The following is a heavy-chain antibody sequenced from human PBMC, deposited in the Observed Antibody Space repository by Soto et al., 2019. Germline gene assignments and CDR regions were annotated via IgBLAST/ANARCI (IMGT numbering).Heavy chain of an antibody. CDR1: GFTFSSYA. CDR2: ISYDGSNK. Sequence: GGSLRLSCAASGFTFSSYAMHWVRQAPGKGLEWVAVISYDGSNKYYADSVKGRFTISRDNSENTLYLQMNSLRAEDTAVYYCARASWELLYCFDYWGQGTLVTASS. J-gene: IGHJ4*02. D-gene: IGHD1-26*01. V-gene: IGHV3-30-3*01. CDR3: ARASWELLYCFDY.